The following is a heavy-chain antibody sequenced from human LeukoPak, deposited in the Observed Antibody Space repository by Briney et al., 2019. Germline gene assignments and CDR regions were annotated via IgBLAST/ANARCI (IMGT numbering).Heavy chain of an antibody. J-gene: IGHJ5*02. CDR1: RYTFTSYY. D-gene: IGHD4-17*01. CDR2: INPSGGST. V-gene: IGHV1-46*01. CDR3: ARAMVSTVTPSYNWFDP. Sequence: GASVKVSCKASRYTFTSYYMHWVRQAPGQGLEWMGIINPSGGSTSYAQKFQGRVTMTRDTSTSTVYMELSSLRSEDTAVYYCARAMVSTVTPSYNWFDPWGQGTLVTVSS.